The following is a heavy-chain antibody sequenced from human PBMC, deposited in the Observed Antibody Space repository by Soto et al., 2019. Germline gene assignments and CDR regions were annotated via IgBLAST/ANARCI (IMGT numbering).Heavy chain of an antibody. J-gene: IGHJ5*02. CDR2: ISAYNGNT. Sequence: QVQLVQSGAEVKKPGASVKVSCKASGYTFTSYGISWVRQAPGQGLEWMGWISAYNGNTNYAQKLQGRDTMTTNTSTSTAYQELRSLRSDDTAVYYCARERGLNWFDPWGQGTLVTVSS. CDR1: GYTFTSYG. V-gene: IGHV1-18*01. CDR3: ARERGLNWFDP.